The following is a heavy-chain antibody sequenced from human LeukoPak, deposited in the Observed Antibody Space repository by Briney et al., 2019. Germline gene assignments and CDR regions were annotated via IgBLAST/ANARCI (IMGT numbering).Heavy chain of an antibody. CDR1: GFTFSSYA. Sequence: GGSLRLSCAASGFTFSSYAMSWVRQAPGKGLEWVSVISGSGGITYYADSVKGRFTISRDKSKNTLYLQMNSLRAEDTAVYYCAKGLFPVVAANWFYYWGQGTLVTVSS. V-gene: IGHV3-23*01. CDR2: ISGSGGIT. D-gene: IGHD2-15*01. J-gene: IGHJ4*02. CDR3: AKGLFPVVAANWFYY.